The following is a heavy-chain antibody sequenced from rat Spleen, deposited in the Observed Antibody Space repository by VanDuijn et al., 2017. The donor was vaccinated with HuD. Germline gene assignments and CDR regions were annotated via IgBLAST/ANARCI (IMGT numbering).Heavy chain of an antibody. V-gene: IGHV5-29*01. CDR1: GFTFSDYY. D-gene: IGHD1-9*01. CDR2: ISSDGGRN. Sequence: EVQLVESDGGLVQPGKSLKLSCAASGFTFSDYYMAWVRQAPTKGLEWVATISSDGGRNFYRDSVKGRFTISRDNAKSTLYLQMDSLRSEDTATYYCAREGDPAILRVYLGFDYWGQGVMVTVSS. J-gene: IGHJ2*01. CDR3: AREGDPAILRVYLGFDY.